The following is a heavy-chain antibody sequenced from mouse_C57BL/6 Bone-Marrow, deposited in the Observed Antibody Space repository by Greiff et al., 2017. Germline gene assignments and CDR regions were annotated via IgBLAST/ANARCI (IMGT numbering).Heavy chain of an antibody. CDR3: AMWLPSYWYFDV. V-gene: IGHV14-3*01. CDR2: IDPANGNT. CDR1: GFNIKNTY. D-gene: IGHD2-2*01. Sequence: VQLQQSVAELVRPGASVKLSCTASGFNIKNTYMHWVHQRPEQGLEWIGRIDPANGNTKYAPKFPGKATITADTSSHTAYLQLSSLTSEDTAIYYCAMWLPSYWYFDVWGTGTTVTVSS. J-gene: IGHJ1*03.